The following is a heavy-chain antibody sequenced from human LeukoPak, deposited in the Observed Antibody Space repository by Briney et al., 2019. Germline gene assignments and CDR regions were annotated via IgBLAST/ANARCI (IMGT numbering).Heavy chain of an antibody. CDR1: GGTFSSYA. V-gene: IGHV1-69*04. D-gene: IGHD2-2*01. Sequence: SVKVSCKASGGTFSSYAISWVRQAPGQGLEWIGRIIPILGIANYAQKFQGRVTITADKSTSTAYMELSSLRSEDTAVYYCAAGYCSSTSCLDAFDIWGQGTMVTVSS. CDR2: IIPILGIA. J-gene: IGHJ3*02. CDR3: AAGYCSSTSCLDAFDI.